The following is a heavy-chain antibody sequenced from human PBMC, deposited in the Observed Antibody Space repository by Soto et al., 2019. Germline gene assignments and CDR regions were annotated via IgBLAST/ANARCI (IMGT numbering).Heavy chain of an antibody. CDR2: IIPIFGTP. CDR3: AKDDTVLFSYGAHFDN. V-gene: IGHV1-69*06. J-gene: IGHJ4*02. CDR1: GCHFNTSA. Sequence: QVHLVQSGAEVKKPGSSLKVSCKASGCHFNTSAISWVRQAPGQGLEWMGGIIPIFGTPTYAQKFQGKVTSTADTFTDTAYLELGSRTSEATVVYYWAKDDTVLFSYGAHFDNWGQGPVVTVST. D-gene: IGHD2-21*01.